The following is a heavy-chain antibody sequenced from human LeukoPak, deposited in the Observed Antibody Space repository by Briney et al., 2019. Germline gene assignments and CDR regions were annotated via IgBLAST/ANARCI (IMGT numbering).Heavy chain of an antibody. CDR1: GFTFSNYW. D-gene: IGHD3-16*01. CDR2: IKQDGGEK. J-gene: IGHJ4*02. Sequence: GGSLRLSCAASGFTFSNYWMSWVRQAPGKGLEWVAVIKQDGGEKYYVDSVKGRFTISRDNAKSSLYLQMNSLRAEDTAVYYCAKDWGGYWGQGPLVTVSS. CDR3: AKDWGGY. V-gene: IGHV3-7*03.